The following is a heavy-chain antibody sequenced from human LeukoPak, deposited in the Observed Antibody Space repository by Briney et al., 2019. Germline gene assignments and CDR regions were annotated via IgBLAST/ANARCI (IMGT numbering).Heavy chain of an antibody. J-gene: IGHJ6*02. CDR2: IYYSGST. CDR1: GGSISSSSYY. Sequence: PSETLSLTCTVSGGSISSSSYYWGWIRQPPGKGLEWIGSIYYSGSTYYNPSLKSRVTISVDTSKNQFSLKLSSVTAADTAVYYCARGLALPVFDYGMDVWGQGTTVTVSS. V-gene: IGHV4-39*07. CDR3: ARGLALPVFDYGMDV.